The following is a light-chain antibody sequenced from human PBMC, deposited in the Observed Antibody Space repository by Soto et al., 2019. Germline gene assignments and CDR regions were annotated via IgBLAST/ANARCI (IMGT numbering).Light chain of an antibody. V-gene: IGKV1-5*01. CDR2: DAS. J-gene: IGKJ1*01. Sequence: DIQMTQSPSTLSASVGDRVTITCRASQSISTWLAWYQQKPGKAPKLLIYDASSLESGVPSRFSGSGSGTEFTLTISSLQPEDFASYYCQQYNSYGTFGQGTKV. CDR1: QSISTW. CDR3: QQYNSYGT.